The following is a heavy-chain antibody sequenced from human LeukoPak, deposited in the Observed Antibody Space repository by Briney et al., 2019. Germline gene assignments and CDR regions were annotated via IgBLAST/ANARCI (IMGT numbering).Heavy chain of an antibody. CDR2: IYPGDSDT. CDR1: GYSFTSYW. J-gene: IGHJ6*02. V-gene: IGHV5-51*01. CDR3: ARRLGYSGPVNGMDV. D-gene: IGHD5-12*01. Sequence: GESLKISFKGSGYSFTSYWIGWVRQMPGKGLEWMGIIYPGDSDTRYSPSFQGQVTISADESISTAYLQWSSLKASDTAMYYCARRLGYSGPVNGMDVWGQGTTVTVSS.